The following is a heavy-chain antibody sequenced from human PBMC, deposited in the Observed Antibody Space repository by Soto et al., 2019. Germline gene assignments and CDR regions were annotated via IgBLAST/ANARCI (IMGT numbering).Heavy chain of an antibody. V-gene: IGHV4-61*08. Sequence: TSETLSLTCTVSGGSISSGGYYWSWIRQHPGKGLEWIGYIYYSGSTNYNPSLKSRVTISVDTSKNQFSLKLSSVTAADTAVYYCARASGPIWFGEPMWWFDPWGQGTLVTVSS. CDR2: IYYSGST. D-gene: IGHD3-10*01. J-gene: IGHJ5*02. CDR3: ARASGPIWFGEPMWWFDP. CDR1: GGSISSGGYY.